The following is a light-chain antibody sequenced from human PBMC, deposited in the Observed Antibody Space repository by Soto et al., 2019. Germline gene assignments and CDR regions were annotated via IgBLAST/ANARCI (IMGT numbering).Light chain of an antibody. J-gene: IGLJ1*01. V-gene: IGLV3-21*04. CDR1: NIGSKS. CDR3: QVWDSSSDHSYV. Sequence: SYELTQPPSVSVAPGKTARITCGGNNIGSKSVHWYQQKPGQAPVLVIYYDSDRPSGIPERFSCSNSGNTATLTISRVEAGDEADYYCQVWDSSSDHSYVFGTGTKLTVL. CDR2: YDS.